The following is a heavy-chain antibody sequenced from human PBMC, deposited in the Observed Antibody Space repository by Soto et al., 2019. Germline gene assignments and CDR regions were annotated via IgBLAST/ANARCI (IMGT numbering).Heavy chain of an antibody. V-gene: IGHV1-69*13. J-gene: IGHJ5*02. CDR2: IIPIFGTA. D-gene: IGHD3-22*01. CDR3: ARAPPVDYYDSSGSNWFDP. CDR1: GGTFSSYA. Sequence: ASVKVSCKASGGTFSSYAISWVRQAPGQGLEWMGGIIPIFGTANYAQKFQGRVTITADESTSTAYMELSSLRSEDTAVYYCARAPPVDYYDSSGSNWFDPWGQGTLVTVSS.